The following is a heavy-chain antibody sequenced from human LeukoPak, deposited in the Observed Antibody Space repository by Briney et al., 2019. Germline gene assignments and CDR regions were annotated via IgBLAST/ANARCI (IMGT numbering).Heavy chain of an antibody. V-gene: IGHV4-30-4*08. Sequence: PSETLSLTCTVSGGSISSGDYYWSWIRQPPGKGLEWIGYIYYSGSTYYNPSLKSRVTISVDTSKNQFSLKLSSVTAADTAVYYCARGGSHLVVPDWFDPWDQGTLVTVSS. CDR2: IYYSGST. D-gene: IGHD2-15*01. CDR1: GGSISSGDYY. CDR3: ARGGSHLVVPDWFDP. J-gene: IGHJ5*02.